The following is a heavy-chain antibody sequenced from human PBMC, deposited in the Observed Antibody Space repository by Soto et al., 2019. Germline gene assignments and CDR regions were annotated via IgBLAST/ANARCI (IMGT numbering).Heavy chain of an antibody. CDR2: IYYSGST. J-gene: IGHJ5*02. CDR1: GGSISSSSYY. Sequence: PSETLSLTCTVSGGSISSSSYYWGWIRQPPGKGLEWIGSIYYSGSTYYNPSLKSRVTISVDTSKNQFSLKLSSVTAADTAVYYCARVYLIDILTGYRSYWLDPWGQGTLVTVSS. V-gene: IGHV4-39*07. CDR3: ARVYLIDILTGYRSYWLDP. D-gene: IGHD3-9*01.